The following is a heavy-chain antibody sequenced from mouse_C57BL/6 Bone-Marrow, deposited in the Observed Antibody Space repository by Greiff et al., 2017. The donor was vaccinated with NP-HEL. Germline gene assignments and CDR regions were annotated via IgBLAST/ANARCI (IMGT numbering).Heavy chain of an antibody. Sequence: EVKLVESEGGLVQPGSSMKLSCTASGFTFSDYYMAWVRQVPEKGLEWVANINYDGSSTYYLDSLKSRFIISRENAKNILYLQMSSLKSEDTATYYCARDGGYYAMDYWGQGTSVTVSS. J-gene: IGHJ4*01. CDR1: GFTFSDYY. V-gene: IGHV5-16*01. CDR3: ARDGGYYAMDY. CDR2: INYDGSST.